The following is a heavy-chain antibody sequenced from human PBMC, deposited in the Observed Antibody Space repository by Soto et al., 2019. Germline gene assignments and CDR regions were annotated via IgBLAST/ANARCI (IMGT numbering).Heavy chain of an antibody. CDR2: IGTAGDT. V-gene: IGHV3-13*01. CDR1: GFTFSSYD. CDR3: ARVGGSGSYYNRYYYYMDV. J-gene: IGHJ6*03. Sequence: QPGGSLRLSCAASGFTFSSYDMHWVHQATGKGLEWVSAIGTAGDTYYPGSVKGRFTISRENAKNSLYLQMNSLRAGDTAVYYCARVGGSGSYYNRYYYYMDVWGKGTTVTVSS. D-gene: IGHD3-10*01.